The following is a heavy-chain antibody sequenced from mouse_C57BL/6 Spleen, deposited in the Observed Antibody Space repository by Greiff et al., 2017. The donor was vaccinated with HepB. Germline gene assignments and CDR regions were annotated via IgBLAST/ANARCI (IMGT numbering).Heavy chain of an antibody. V-gene: IGHV1-53*01. CDR1: GYTFTSYW. CDR3: ARGGYPYAMDY. CDR2: INPSNGGT. Sequence: QVQLQQSGTELVKPGASVKLSCKASGYTFTSYWMHWVKQRPGQGLEWIGNINPSNGGTNYNEKFKSKATLTVDKSSSTAYMQLNSLTSEDSAVYYCARGGYPYAMDYWGQGTSVTVSS. D-gene: IGHD2-2*01. J-gene: IGHJ4*01.